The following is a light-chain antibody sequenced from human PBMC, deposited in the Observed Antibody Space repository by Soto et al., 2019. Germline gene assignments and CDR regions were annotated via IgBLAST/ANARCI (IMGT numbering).Light chain of an antibody. CDR2: GAS. J-gene: IGKJ1*01. V-gene: IGKV3-20*01. CDR3: QQYGSSPLT. CDR1: QSVSSSY. Sequence: EIVLTQSPGTLSLSPGERATLSCRASQSVSSSYLAWYQQKPGPAPSLLIYGASSRATGIPDRFSGSGSGTDFPLTISRLEPEDFAVYYCQQYGSSPLTFGQGTKVEIK.